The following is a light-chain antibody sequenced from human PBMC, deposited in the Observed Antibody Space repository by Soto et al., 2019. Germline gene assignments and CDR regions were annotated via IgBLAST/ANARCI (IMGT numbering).Light chain of an antibody. J-gene: IGKJ1*01. CDR1: QSVTNY. Sequence: IVWTQSPDALSLAPVDIATLSYKASQSVTNYIAWYQQRPGQAPRLLIYDASNRASGVPARFSGSGSGTDFTLTICDLEPPDLGLYYCQLRLNWPPGFGQGTKVDIK. CDR3: QLRLNWPPG. CDR2: DAS. V-gene: IGKV3-11*01.